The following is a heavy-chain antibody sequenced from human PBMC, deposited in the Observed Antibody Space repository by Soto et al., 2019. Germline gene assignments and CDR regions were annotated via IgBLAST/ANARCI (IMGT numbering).Heavy chain of an antibody. CDR1: GFTFSSYW. CDR2: IKQDGSEK. CDR3: ASPKGDYGHNWFDP. Sequence: PGGSLRLSCAASGFTFSSYWMSWVRQAPGKGLEWVANIKQDGSEKYYVDSVKGRFTISRDNAKNSLYLQMNSLRAEDTAVYYCASPKGDYGHNWFDPWGQGTLVT. V-gene: IGHV3-7*01. J-gene: IGHJ5*02. D-gene: IGHD4-17*01.